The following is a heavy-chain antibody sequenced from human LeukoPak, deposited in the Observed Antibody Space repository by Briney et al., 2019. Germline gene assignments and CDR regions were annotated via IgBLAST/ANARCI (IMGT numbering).Heavy chain of an antibody. CDR1: GFTFSSYS. V-gene: IGHV3-48*01. J-gene: IGHJ4*02. CDR2: ISSSGSTI. CDR3: ARGRGYSYDTDY. Sequence: GGSLRLSCAASGFTFSSYSMKWVRQAPGKGLEWVSYISSSGSTIYYAESVKSRFTISRDNAKNSLYLQMNSLRAEGTAVYYCARGRGYSYDTDYWGQGTLVTVSS. D-gene: IGHD5-18*01.